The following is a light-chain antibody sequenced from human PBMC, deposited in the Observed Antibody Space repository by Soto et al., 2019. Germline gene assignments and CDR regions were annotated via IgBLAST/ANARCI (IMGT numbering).Light chain of an antibody. Sequence: DLQLTQSPSFLSASVGDRVTITCRASQGINNFLAWHQQKPGKAPKLLIWAASTLQSGVPSRFSGSGSGTEFTLTISSLQPEDFATYYCQQLHSYPITFGQGTRLE. CDR1: QGINNF. V-gene: IGKV1-9*01. CDR3: QQLHSYPIT. CDR2: AAS. J-gene: IGKJ5*01.